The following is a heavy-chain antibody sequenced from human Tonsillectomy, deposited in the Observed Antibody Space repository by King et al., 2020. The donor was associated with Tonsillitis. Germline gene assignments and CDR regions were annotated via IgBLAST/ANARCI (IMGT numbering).Heavy chain of an antibody. CDR3: AAYTTSWPYSDY. D-gene: IGHD2-2*01. CDR2: IYHSRST. CDR1: GYPISSDYY. Sequence: QLQESGPGLVKPSETLSLTCTVSGYPISSDYYWGWIRQPPGKGLKWIGSIYHSRSTYYNPSLKSRVIISVDTSKNQFSLKLSSVTAADTAVYYCAAYTTSWPYSDYWGQGTLVTVSS. J-gene: IGHJ4*02. V-gene: IGHV4-38-2*02.